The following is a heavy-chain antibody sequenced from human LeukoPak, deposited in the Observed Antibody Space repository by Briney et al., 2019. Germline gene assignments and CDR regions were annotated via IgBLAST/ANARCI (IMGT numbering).Heavy chain of an antibody. Sequence: ASVKVSCKVSGYTLTELSMHWVRQAPGKGLEWMGGFGPEDGETIYAQKFQGRVTMTEDTSTDTAYMELSSLRSEDTAVYYCATRLSRSSSWYPTFDIWGQGTMVTVSS. D-gene: IGHD6-13*01. CDR3: ATRLSRSSSWYPTFDI. CDR2: FGPEDGET. V-gene: IGHV1-24*01. CDR1: GYTLTELS. J-gene: IGHJ3*02.